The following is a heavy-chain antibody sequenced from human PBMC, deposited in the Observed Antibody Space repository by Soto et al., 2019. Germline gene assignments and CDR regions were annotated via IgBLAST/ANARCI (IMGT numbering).Heavy chain of an antibody. Sequence: PSETLSLTCTVSGGSISSGGYYWSWIRQHPGKGLEWIGYIYYSGSTNYNPSLKSRVTISVDTSKNQFSLKLSSVTAADTAVYYCARDRTMVRRYYYYGMDVWGQGTTVTVSS. CDR3: ARDRTMVRRYYYYGMDV. V-gene: IGHV4-61*08. CDR2: IYYSGST. CDR1: GGSISSGGYY. J-gene: IGHJ6*02. D-gene: IGHD3-10*01.